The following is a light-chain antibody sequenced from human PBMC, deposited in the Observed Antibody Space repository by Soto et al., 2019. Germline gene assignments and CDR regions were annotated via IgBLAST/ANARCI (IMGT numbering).Light chain of an antibody. CDR2: VGS. V-gene: IGKV1-39*01. J-gene: IGKJ2*01. CDR3: QQSYNVPYT. CDR1: ENIRNY. Sequence: DIQMTQSPSSLSASVGDRVTISCRSSENIRNYLIWYRQKPGKAPELLMYVGSTLESGVPSRFSGSGLGTDFTLTIKSLQPEDFGVYYCQQSYNVPYTFGRGTSLDI.